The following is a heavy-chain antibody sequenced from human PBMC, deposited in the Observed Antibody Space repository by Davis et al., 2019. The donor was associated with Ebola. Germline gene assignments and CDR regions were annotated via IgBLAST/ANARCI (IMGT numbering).Heavy chain of an antibody. CDR1: GFTFSSYG. D-gene: IGHD3-3*01. CDR3: ARGSLRSPYYYMDV. J-gene: IGHJ6*03. Sequence: GESLKISCAASGFTFSSYGMHWVRQAPGKGLEWVAVIWYDGSNKYYADSVKGRFTISRDNSKNTLYLQMNSLRAEDTAVYYCARGSLRSPYYYMDVWGKGTTVTVSS. CDR2: IWYDGSNK. V-gene: IGHV3-33*01.